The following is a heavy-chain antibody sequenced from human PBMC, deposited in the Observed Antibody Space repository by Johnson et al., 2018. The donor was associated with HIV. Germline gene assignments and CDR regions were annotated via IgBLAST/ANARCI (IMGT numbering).Heavy chain of an antibody. Sequence: QVQLVESGGDVVQPGGSLRLSCAASGFSFSSYGIHWVRQAPGKGLEWVAFTQYDGSNKYYVDSVKGRFTISRENSKNTLYLQMNSLRAEDTAVYYCARDGQLGAFDIWGQGTMVTVSS. J-gene: IGHJ3*02. CDR2: TQYDGSNK. CDR3: ARDGQLGAFDI. CDR1: GFSFSSYG. V-gene: IGHV3-30*02. D-gene: IGHD1-1*01.